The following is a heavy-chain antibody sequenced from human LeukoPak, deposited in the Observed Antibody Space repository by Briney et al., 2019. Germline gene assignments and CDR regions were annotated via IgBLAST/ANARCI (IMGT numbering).Heavy chain of an antibody. D-gene: IGHD1-26*01. CDR3: AKEAVKWNCLFTFDY. CDR2: IPGIGGNT. Sequence: PGGSLRLSCAASGFTFSSYAMSWVRQAPGNGLEWVSAIPGIGGNTYYADSVKGRFTISRDNSKNTVYLQMNSLRAEDTAVYYCAKEAVKWNCLFTFDYWGQGTLVTVSS. J-gene: IGHJ4*02. V-gene: IGHV3-23*01. CDR1: GFTFSSYA.